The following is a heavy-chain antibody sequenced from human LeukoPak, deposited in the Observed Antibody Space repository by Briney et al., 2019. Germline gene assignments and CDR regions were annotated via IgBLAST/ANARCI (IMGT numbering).Heavy chain of an antibody. J-gene: IGHJ5*02. Sequence: GGSLRLSCAASGFTLSNAWMSWVRQAPGKGLEWVGRIKSKTDGGTTDYAAPGKGRFTISRDDSKNTPYLQMNSLKTEDTAVYYLSTRYCSSTSCSGEGWFDPWGQGTLVTVSS. CDR3: STRYCSSTSCSGEGWFDP. CDR2: IKSKTDGGTT. V-gene: IGHV3-15*01. D-gene: IGHD2-2*01. CDR1: GFTLSNAW.